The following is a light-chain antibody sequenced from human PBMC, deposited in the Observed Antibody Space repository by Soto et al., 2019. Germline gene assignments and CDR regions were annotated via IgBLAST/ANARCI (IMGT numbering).Light chain of an antibody. CDR2: DAS. V-gene: IGKV1-5*01. Sequence: DIQMTQSPSTLSASVGDRVIITFRASQSITNRLAWYQQKPGKAPKVLIYDASSLESGVPSRFSGSGSGAEFILTISSLQPDDFATYYCQHYGGMWTFGQGTKVDIK. J-gene: IGKJ1*01. CDR1: QSITNR. CDR3: QHYGGMWT.